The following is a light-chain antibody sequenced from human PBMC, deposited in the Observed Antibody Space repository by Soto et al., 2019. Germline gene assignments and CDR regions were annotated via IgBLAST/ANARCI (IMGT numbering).Light chain of an antibody. CDR2: GAS. V-gene: IGKV3-15*01. CDR3: QQYNNWPPAT. Sequence: ELVMTHSPDTLSVSPGERATLSCRASQSVSSNLAWYQQKPGQAPRLLIYGASTRATGIPARFSGSGSGTEFTLTISSLQSEDFAVYYCQQYNNWPPATFGQGTKVDIK. CDR1: QSVSSN. J-gene: IGKJ1*01.